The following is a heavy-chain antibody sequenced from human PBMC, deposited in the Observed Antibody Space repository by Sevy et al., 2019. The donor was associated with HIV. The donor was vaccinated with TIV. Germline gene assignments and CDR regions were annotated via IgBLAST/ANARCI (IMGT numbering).Heavy chain of an antibody. CDR1: GYRFTSYH. J-gene: IGHJ4*02. Sequence: ASVKVSCKASGYRFTSYHITWVRQAPGQGLEWMGWIAGYNDDTNYAQNFQGRVSMATDTSQSTAYMELRSMPSDDTAVYYCGRGRATNTGSYFFDHWAQGTLVTVSS. CDR2: IAGYNDDT. D-gene: IGHD2-8*02. CDR3: GRGRATNTGSYFFDH. V-gene: IGHV1-18*01.